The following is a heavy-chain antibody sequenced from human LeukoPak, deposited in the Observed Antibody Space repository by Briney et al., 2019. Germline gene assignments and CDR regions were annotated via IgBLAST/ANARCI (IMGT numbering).Heavy chain of an antibody. D-gene: IGHD5-12*01. CDR2: IIPIFGTA. V-gene: IGHV1-69*13. J-gene: IGHJ3*02. CDR1: GGTFSSYA. Sequence: GASVKVSCKASGGTFSSYAISWVRQAPGQGLEWMGGIIPIFGTANYAQKFQGRVTITADESTSTAYMELSSLRSEDTAVYYCARGAGHVDIVATTTEDAFDIWGQGTMVSVSS. CDR3: ARGAGHVDIVATTTEDAFDI.